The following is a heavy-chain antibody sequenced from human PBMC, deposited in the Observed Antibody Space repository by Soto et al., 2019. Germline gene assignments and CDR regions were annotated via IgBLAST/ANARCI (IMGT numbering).Heavy chain of an antibody. Sequence: SETLSLTCTVSGGSISSGGYYWSWIRQHPGKGLEWIGYICYSGSTYYNLSLKSRVTISVDTSKNQFSLKLSSVTAADTAVYYCARAGPPRSILGYCSGGSCYSPWYFDLWGRGTLVTVSS. D-gene: IGHD2-15*01. CDR3: ARAGPPRSILGYCSGGSCYSPWYFDL. CDR1: GGSISSGGYY. CDR2: ICYSGST. V-gene: IGHV4-31*03. J-gene: IGHJ2*01.